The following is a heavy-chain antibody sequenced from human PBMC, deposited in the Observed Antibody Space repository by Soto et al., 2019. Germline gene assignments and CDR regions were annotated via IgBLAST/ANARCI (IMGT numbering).Heavy chain of an antibody. J-gene: IGHJ6*02. CDR1: GGTFSSYA. CDR3: AREDIVVVPAAIRPAYYYYGMDV. Sequence: SVKVSCKASGGTFSSYAISWVRQAPGQGLEWMGGIIPIFGTANYAQKFQGRVTITADESTSTAYMELSSLRSEDTAVYYCAREDIVVVPAAIRPAYYYYGMDVWGQGTTVTVSS. CDR2: IIPIFGTA. D-gene: IGHD2-2*02. V-gene: IGHV1-69*13.